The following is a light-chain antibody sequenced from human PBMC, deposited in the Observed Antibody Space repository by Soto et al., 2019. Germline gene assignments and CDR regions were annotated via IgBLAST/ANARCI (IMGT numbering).Light chain of an antibody. V-gene: IGKV1-5*01. CDR2: DAS. CDR1: QSVSAW. Sequence: DLQMTQSPSTLSASVGDRVTITCRASQSVSAWLAWYQQKPGKAPKLLIYDASSLENGVPSRFSGSGSGTEFTLTITSLQPDDFATYYCQQYNTYLYTFGQGTKLEIK. CDR3: QQYNTYLYT. J-gene: IGKJ2*01.